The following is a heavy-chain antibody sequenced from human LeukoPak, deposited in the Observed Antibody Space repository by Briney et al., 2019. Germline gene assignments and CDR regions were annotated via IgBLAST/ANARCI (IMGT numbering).Heavy chain of an antibody. J-gene: IGHJ6*02. CDR2: INTNTGNP. CDR1: GYTFTSYA. CDR3: ARGYRDYYYYYGMDV. Sequence: ASVKVSCKASGYTFTSYAMHWVRQAPGQGLEWMGWINTNTGNPTYAQGFTGRFVFSLDTSVSTAYLQISSLKAEDTAVYYCARGYRDYYYYYGMDVWGQGTTVTVSS. D-gene: IGHD1-14*01. V-gene: IGHV7-4-1*02.